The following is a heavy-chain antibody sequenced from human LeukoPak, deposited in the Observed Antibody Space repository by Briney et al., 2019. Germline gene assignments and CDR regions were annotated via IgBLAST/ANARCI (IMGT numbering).Heavy chain of an antibody. J-gene: IGHJ4*02. CDR2: IKHDGSEE. CDR3: GYTNNFYH. D-gene: IGHD3-16*02. CDR1: GLSISGQW. Sequence: VASGLSISGQWMNWVRQAPGQGLEGVANIKHDGSEEYYVDSVKGRFTVSRDDGRNSVSLQMNSVRAEDTAVYYCGYTNNFYHWGQGTLVVVSS. V-gene: IGHV3-7*01.